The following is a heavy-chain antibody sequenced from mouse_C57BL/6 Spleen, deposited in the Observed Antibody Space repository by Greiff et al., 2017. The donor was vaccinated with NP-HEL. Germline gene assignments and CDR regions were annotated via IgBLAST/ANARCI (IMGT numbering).Heavy chain of an antibody. V-gene: IGHV7-3*01. CDR3: ARPRSSYGYAMDY. J-gene: IGHJ4*01. D-gene: IGHD1-1*01. Sequence: EVKVVESGGGLVQPGGSLSLSCAASGFTFTDYYMSWVRQPPGKALEWLGFIRNKANGYTTEYSASVKGRFTISRDNSQSILYLQMNALRAEDSATYYCARPRSSYGYAMDYWGQGTSVTVSS. CDR1: GFTFTDYY. CDR2: IRNKANGYTT.